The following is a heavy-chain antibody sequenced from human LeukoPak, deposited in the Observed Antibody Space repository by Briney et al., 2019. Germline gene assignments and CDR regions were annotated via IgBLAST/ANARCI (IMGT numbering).Heavy chain of an antibody. V-gene: IGHV3-7*01. Sequence: PGGSLRLSCAASGFTPSSYWMTWVRQAPGKGLEWVANINQDGHAQYYVQSVRGRFTISRDNAKSSLYLQMNSLRAEDTAVYYCARDGYNGNHMDVWGKGTPVTISS. CDR1: GFTPSSYW. CDR2: INQDGHAQ. CDR3: ARDGYNGNHMDV. J-gene: IGHJ6*04. D-gene: IGHD5-24*01.